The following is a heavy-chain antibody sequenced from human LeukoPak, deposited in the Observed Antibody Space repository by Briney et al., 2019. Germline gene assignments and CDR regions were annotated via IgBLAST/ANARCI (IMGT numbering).Heavy chain of an antibody. CDR2: INPNSGTT. CDR1: GYTFIDYY. V-gene: IGHV1-2*02. D-gene: IGHD2-2*01. Sequence: ASVTVSCKSSGYTFIDYYIHWVRQAPGQGLEWMGWINPNSGTTKYALKFQGRVSMTRDTSINTAYMDLTNLRSDDTAIFYCARVKKLMPEFEFWGQGTLVTVSS. CDR3: ARVKKLMPEFEF. J-gene: IGHJ4*02.